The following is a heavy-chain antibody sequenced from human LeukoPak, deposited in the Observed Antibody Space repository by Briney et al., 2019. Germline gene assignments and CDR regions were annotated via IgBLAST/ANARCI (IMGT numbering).Heavy chain of an antibody. J-gene: IGHJ5*02. CDR1: GFTFNTYG. D-gene: IGHD3-10*01. Sequence: GGSLRLSCAASGFTFNTYGMNWFRQAPGRGLEWISYINSVGGTTFYADSVKGRFTISRDNANNTLYLQMNSLRAEDTAVYYCAKDQGYYGSGTTWGQGTLVTVSS. CDR2: INSVGGTT. V-gene: IGHV3-48*04. CDR3: AKDQGYYGSGTT.